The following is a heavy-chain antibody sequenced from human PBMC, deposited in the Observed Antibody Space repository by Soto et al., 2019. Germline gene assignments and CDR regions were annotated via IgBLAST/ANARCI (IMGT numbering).Heavy chain of an antibody. CDR2: IHYTGST. J-gene: IGHJ5*02. D-gene: IGHD3-3*01. Sequence: QVQLQESGPGLVKPSETLSLTYTVSGGSISSYYWSWIRQPPGKGLEWIGYIHYTGSTNYKSSLKSRVTISVDTSKNQFSLKLRSVTAADTAVYYCARVMRDSWSGSPTNNWFDPWGQGTLVTVSS. CDR3: ARVMRDSWSGSPTNNWFDP. V-gene: IGHV4-59*01. CDR1: GGSISSYY.